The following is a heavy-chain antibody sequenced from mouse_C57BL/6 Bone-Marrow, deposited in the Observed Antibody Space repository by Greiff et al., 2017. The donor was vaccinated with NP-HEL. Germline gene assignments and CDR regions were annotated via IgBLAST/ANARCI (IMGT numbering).Heavy chain of an antibody. D-gene: IGHD1-1*01. CDR2: ISSGGDYI. Sequence: EVNVVESGEGLVKPGGSLKLSCAASGFTFSSYAMSWVRQTPEKRLEWVAYISSGGDYIYYADNVKGRFTISRDNARNTLYLQMSSLKSDDTAMYYCTIGDGSSYYYAMDYWGQGPSVTVAS. CDR3: TIGDGSSYYYAMDY. CDR1: GFTFSSYA. V-gene: IGHV5-9-1*02. J-gene: IGHJ4*01.